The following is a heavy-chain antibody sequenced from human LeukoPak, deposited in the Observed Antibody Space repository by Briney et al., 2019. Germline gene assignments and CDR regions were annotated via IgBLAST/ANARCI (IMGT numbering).Heavy chain of an antibody. CDR3: AHYSSSDVDY. D-gene: IGHD4-11*01. J-gene: IGHJ4*02. V-gene: IGHV3-30-3*01. Sequence: PGRSLRLSCAASGFTFSTYAMHWVRQAPGKGLEWVAVISYDGNNKYYADSMKGRFTIPRDNSKNTLYLQMKSLRAEDTAVYYCAHYSSSDVDYWGQGALVTVSS. CDR1: GFTFSTYA. CDR2: ISYDGNNK.